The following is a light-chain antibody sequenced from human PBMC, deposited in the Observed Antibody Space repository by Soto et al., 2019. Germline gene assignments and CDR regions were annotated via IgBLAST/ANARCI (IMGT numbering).Light chain of an antibody. CDR2: DIS. J-gene: IGKJ5*01. Sequence: EFVLTRSPSTRSLSPVERAILSCRASQSVAGSLAWYQQKPGQAPRLLIYDISTRAAAIPARFSGSGSGTDFTLTVSSLEPEDFALYYCQQRSNRITFGQGTRLEIK. CDR3: QQRSNRIT. CDR1: QSVAGS. V-gene: IGKV3-11*01.